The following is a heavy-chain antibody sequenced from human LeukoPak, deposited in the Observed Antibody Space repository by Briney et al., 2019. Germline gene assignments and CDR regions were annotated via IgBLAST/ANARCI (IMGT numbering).Heavy chain of an antibody. Sequence: SETLSLTCTVSGGFISSYYWSWIRQPPGKGLEWIGHIYYSGSTNYNPSLKSRVAISVDTSKNQFSLKLSSVTAADTAVYYCARGSRYHYDSSGYYYEEYFQHWGQGTPVTVSS. V-gene: IGHV4-59*01. CDR2: IYYSGST. CDR3: ARGSRYHYDSSGYYYEEYFQH. D-gene: IGHD3-22*01. CDR1: GGFISSYY. J-gene: IGHJ1*01.